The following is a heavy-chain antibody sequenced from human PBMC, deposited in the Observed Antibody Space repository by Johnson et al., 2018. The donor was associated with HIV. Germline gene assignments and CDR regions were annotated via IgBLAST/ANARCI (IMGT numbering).Heavy chain of an antibody. CDR2: SRNKANTYTT. CDR3: AKQYDGSGGSVHAFDI. D-gene: IGHD3-10*01. Sequence: VQLVESGGGLVQPGGSLRLSCEASGFTFSDHYMDWVRQAPGKGLEWVGRSRNKANTYTTEYAVSVKGRFTISRDDSKNSLYLQMNSLRAEDTAVYYCAKQYDGSGGSVHAFDIWGKGTMVTVSS. J-gene: IGHJ3*02. CDR1: GFTFSDHY. V-gene: IGHV3-72*01.